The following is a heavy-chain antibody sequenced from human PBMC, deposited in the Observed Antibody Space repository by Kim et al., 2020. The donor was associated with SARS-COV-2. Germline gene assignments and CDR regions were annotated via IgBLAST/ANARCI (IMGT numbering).Heavy chain of an antibody. J-gene: IGHJ4*02. CDR3: TTDAPGYSSSWPDY. Sequence: AAPVKGRFTISRDDSKNTLYLQMNSLKTEDTAVYYCTTDAPGYSSSWPDYWGQGTLVTVSS. D-gene: IGHD6-13*01. V-gene: IGHV3-15*01.